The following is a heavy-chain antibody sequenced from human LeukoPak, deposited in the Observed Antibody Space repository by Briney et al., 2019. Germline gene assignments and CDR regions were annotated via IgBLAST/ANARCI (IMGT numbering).Heavy chain of an antibody. V-gene: IGHV4-34*01. CDR2: INDSGVT. CDR1: GGSFSGYY. Sequence: SETLSLTCAVYGGSFSGYYWSWIRQSPGAGLEWIGEINDSGVTNCNPSLESRVILSVDTSKNQFSLRLSSVTAADTAVYYCARRLVDSSASQVSDHWGQGTLVTVSS. J-gene: IGHJ4*02. D-gene: IGHD2-2*01. CDR3: ARRLVDSSASQVSDH.